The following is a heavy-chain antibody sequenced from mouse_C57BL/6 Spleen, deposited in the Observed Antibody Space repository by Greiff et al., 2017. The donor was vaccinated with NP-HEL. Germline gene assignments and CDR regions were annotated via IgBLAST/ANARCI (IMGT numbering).Heavy chain of an antibody. J-gene: IGHJ2*01. V-gene: IGHV1-69*01. CDR2: IDPSDSYT. D-gene: IGHD2-1*01. CDR3: ARDGNYRFDY. Sequence: VQLQQPGAELVMPGASVKLSCKASGYTFTSYWMHWVKQRPGQGLEWIGEIDPSDSYTNYNQKFKGKSTLTVDKSYSTAYMHLSSLTSEDSAVYYCARDGNYRFDYWGQGTTLTVSS. CDR1: GYTFTSYW.